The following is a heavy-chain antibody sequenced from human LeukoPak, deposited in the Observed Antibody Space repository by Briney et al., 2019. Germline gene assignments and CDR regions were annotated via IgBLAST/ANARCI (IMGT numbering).Heavy chain of an antibody. CDR2: IYSSGST. V-gene: IGHV4-4*07. Sequence: PSETLSLTCTVSGGSITSYFWSWIRQPAGKGLEWIGRIYSSGSTNYNPSLKSRVTMSVDTSKNQFSLKLSSVTAADTAVYYCARMSYNSGSYSAWSRGTLVTVSS. J-gene: IGHJ5*02. D-gene: IGHD3-10*01. CDR1: GGSITSYF. CDR3: ARMSYNSGSYSA.